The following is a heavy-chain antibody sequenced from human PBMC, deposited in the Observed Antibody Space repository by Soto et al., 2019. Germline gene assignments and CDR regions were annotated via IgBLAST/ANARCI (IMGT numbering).Heavy chain of an antibody. D-gene: IGHD2-21*01. J-gene: IGHJ4*02. CDR3: TCDGATGY. CDR1: GFTVSNDG. V-gene: IGHV3-30*03. CDR2: ISRDGGTN. Sequence: QVPLLESGGGVVQPGRSLRLSCAVSGFTVSNDGMHWVRQAPGKGLEWVAVISRDGGTNYYADSGNGRFTISRDNSRNTLFLEMNSLRGDDMAVYYCTCDGATGYWGQGTLVTVSS.